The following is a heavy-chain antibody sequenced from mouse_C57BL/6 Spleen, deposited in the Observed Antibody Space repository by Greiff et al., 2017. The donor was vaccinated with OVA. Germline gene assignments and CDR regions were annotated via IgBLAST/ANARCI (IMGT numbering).Heavy chain of an antibody. Sequence: QVQLQQPGAELVKPGASVKLSCKASGYTFTSYWMHWVKQRPGQGLEWIGMIHPNSGSTNYNEKFKSKATLTVDKSSSTAYMQLSSLTSEDSAVYYGARREGNPAWCAYWGQGTLVTVSA. CDR2: IHPNSGST. CDR1: GYTFTSYW. J-gene: IGHJ3*01. CDR3: ARREGNPAWCAY. D-gene: IGHD2-1*01. V-gene: IGHV1-64*01.